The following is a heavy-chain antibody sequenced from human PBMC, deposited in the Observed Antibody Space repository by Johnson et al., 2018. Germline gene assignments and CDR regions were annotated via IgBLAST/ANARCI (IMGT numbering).Heavy chain of an antibody. CDR2: IDWNGGST. V-gene: IGHV3-20*04. D-gene: IGHD6-6*01. J-gene: IGHJ1*01. CDR1: GFNFDEYA. CDR3: AKDAYSRSPANEGYFQH. Sequence: VQLVESGGGVVRPGGSLRLSCAASGFNFDEYAMTWVRQTPGKGLEWVSGIDWNGGSTGYADSVKGRFTISRDNAKNSLYLQMNSLRAEDTALYYCAKDAYSRSPANEGYFQHWGQGTLVTVAS.